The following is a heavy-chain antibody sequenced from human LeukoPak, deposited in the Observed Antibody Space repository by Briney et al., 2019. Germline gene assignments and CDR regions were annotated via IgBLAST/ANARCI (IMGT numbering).Heavy chain of an antibody. CDR2: IYHSGST. D-gene: IGHD6-19*01. J-gene: IGHJ3*02. CDR3: ATSISLAGWGAFDI. CDR1: GDSISKGHW. V-gene: IGHV4-4*02. Sequence: SETLSLTCAVSGDSISKGHWWSWVRQPPGKGLEWIGEIYHSGSTNYNPSLMSRVTMSMDMSKNQFSLNLNSVTAADTAVYYCATSISLAGWGAFDIWGQGTMVTVSS.